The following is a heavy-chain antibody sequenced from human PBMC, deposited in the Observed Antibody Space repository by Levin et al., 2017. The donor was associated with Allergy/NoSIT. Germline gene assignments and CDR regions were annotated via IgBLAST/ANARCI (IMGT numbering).Heavy chain of an antibody. J-gene: IGHJ5*01. D-gene: IGHD2-15*01. CDR2: VYPADSNT. V-gene: IGHV5-51*01. CDR3: ARLTGYFNQWVWFDS. CDR1: GYTFATFW. Sequence: KNGESLKISCKASGYTFATFWIGWVRQMPGKGLEWMGIVYPADSNTRYSPFFRGQVTISADKSINTAYLQWNSLEASDTAMYYCARLTGYFNQWVWFDSWGQGTLVTVSS.